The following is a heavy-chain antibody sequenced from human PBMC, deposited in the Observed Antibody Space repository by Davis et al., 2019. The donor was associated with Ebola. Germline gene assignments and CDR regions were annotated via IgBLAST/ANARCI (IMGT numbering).Heavy chain of an antibody. J-gene: IGHJ6*02. CDR3: ARGQPYGDYGMDV. CDR2: ISSSGSTI. CDR1: GFTFSSYT. V-gene: IGHV3-48*01. Sequence: GESLKISCAASGFTFSSYTMNWVRQAPGKGLEWVSSISSSGSTINYADSVKGRFTVSRDNAKNTLYLQMNSLRAEDTAVYYCARGQPYGDYGMDVWGQGTTVTVSS. D-gene: IGHD4-17*01.